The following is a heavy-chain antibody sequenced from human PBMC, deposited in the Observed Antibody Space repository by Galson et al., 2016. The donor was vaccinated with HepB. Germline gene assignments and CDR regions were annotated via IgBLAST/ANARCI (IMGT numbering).Heavy chain of an antibody. CDR2: FYISGTT. CDR3: ARVSPARDVWFREFYDH. CDR1: GASVTDYY. D-gene: IGHD3-10*01. J-gene: IGHJ5*02. Sequence: SETLSLTCAVSGASVTDYYWSWIRQPAGKGLEWVGRFYISGTTHYNPSLRSRVAMSVDTSANLFSLKLLSVTAADTAIYYCARVSPARDVWFREFYDHWGQGALVTVSS. V-gene: IGHV4-4*07.